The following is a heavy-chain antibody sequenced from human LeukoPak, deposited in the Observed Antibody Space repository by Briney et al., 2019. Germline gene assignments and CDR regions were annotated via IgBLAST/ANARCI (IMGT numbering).Heavy chain of an antibody. J-gene: IGHJ4*02. Sequence: SGGTLRLSCAASGFTFSSYGMSWVRQAPGKGLEWVSSISVSGGSTYYADSVKGRFTISRDNFKNRLYLQMNSLRAEDTAIYYCAKVLRGVIPPFDYWGQGTLVTVSS. CDR1: GFTFSSYG. CDR3: AKVLRGVIPPFDY. D-gene: IGHD3-10*01. CDR2: ISVSGGST. V-gene: IGHV3-23*01.